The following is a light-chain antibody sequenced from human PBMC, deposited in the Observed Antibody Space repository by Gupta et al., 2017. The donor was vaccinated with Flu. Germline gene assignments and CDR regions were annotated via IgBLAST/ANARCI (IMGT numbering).Light chain of an antibody. V-gene: IGLV2-14*01. Sequence: QSALTQPASVSGSPGQSITISCTGTSSDVGGYNYVSWYQQNPGKAPKLMIYEVSNRPSGVSNRFSGSKSGNTASLTISGLQAEDEADYYCSSYTSSTTLVVGGGTKLTVL. CDR2: EVS. CDR1: SSDVGGYNY. J-gene: IGLJ2*01. CDR3: SSYTSSTTLV.